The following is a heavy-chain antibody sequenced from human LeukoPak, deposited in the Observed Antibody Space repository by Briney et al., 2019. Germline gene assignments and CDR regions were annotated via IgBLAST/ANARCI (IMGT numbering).Heavy chain of an antibody. V-gene: IGHV4-31*03. Sequence: SQTLSLTCTVSGGSISSGGYYWSWIRQHPGKGLEWIGYIYYSGSTYYNPSLKSRVTISVDTSKNQFSLKLSSVTAADTAVYYCARETRGGYAYFDYWGQGTLVTVSS. CDR3: ARETRGGYAYFDY. CDR1: GGSISSGGYY. D-gene: IGHD5-12*01. CDR2: IYYSGST. J-gene: IGHJ4*02.